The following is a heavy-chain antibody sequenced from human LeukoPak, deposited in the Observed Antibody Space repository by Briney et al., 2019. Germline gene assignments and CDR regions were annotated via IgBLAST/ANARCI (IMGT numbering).Heavy chain of an antibody. CDR2: ISTSENTK. Sequence: HPGGSLRLSCTASGFIFSTFEMNWVRQAPGKGLEWISYISTSENTKYYADSVKGRFTISRDNAKNTLFLQMNSLRVEDTAIYYCARDRYYDYLWGGYRNVYYYGMDVWGQGTTVTVSS. CDR3: ARDRYYDYLWGGYRNVYYYGMDV. D-gene: IGHD3-16*02. V-gene: IGHV3-48*03. J-gene: IGHJ6*02. CDR1: GFIFSTFE.